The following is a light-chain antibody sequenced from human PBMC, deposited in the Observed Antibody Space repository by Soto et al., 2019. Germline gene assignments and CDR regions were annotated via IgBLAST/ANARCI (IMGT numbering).Light chain of an antibody. CDR2: DAS. CDR1: QVIKNY. Sequence: DIQMTQSPSSLSASVGDRVTITCQASQVIKNYLNWYQQKPGKAPKLLIYDASNLETGVPSKFSGSRSGTDFTFTISSLQPEDIATYYCQQYDNLPITFGQGTRLEIK. J-gene: IGKJ5*01. V-gene: IGKV1-33*01. CDR3: QQYDNLPIT.